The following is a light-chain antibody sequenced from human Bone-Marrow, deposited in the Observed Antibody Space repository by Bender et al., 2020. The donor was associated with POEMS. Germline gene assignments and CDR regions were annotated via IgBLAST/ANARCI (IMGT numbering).Light chain of an antibody. V-gene: IGLV2-8*01. Sequence: QSALTQPPSASGSPGQSVTISCTGANSDVVRYDSVSWYQQPPGKAPKLIIYEVTKRPSGVPDRFSGSKSGSTASLTVSGLQSADEADYYCSSYVDFKRVFGGGTKLTVL. CDR3: SSYVDFKRV. CDR2: EVT. CDR1: NSDVVRYDS. J-gene: IGLJ3*02.